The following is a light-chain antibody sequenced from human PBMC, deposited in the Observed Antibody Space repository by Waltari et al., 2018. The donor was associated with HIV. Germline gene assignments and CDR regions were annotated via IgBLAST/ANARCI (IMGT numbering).Light chain of an antibody. V-gene: IGKV1-33*01. CDR2: AAS. J-gene: IGKJ4*01. CDR3: QQYDNLLLT. Sequence: DIQMTQSPSSLSASVGDRVTITCQASQDISNYLNWYHQKPGKAPKLLIYAASNLETGVPSRFSGSGSGTDFTFTISSLQPEDVATYFCQQYDNLLLTFGGGTKVEIK. CDR1: QDISNY.